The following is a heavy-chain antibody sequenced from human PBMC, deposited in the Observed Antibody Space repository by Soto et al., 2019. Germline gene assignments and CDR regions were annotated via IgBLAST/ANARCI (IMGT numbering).Heavy chain of an antibody. J-gene: IGHJ4*02. D-gene: IGHD3-10*01. Sequence: QVQLQESGPGLVRPSETLSLTCTVSRGSISSYYWSWIRQPPGKGLEWLGYIYYTGATNYNPSLQSRVTLSLGTSKNQFSLHLSSVTAADTAVYYCATGRYYYGSEYWGQGTLVTVSS. CDR2: IYYTGAT. CDR3: ATGRYYYGSEY. CDR1: RGSISSYY. V-gene: IGHV4-59*01.